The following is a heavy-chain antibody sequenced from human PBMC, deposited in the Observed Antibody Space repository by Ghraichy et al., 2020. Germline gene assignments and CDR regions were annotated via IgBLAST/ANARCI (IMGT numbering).Heavy chain of an antibody. J-gene: IGHJ4*02. D-gene: IGHD4-11*01. Sequence: SETLSLTCTVSGGSISSSSYYWGWIRQPPGKGLEWIGSIYYSGSTYYNPSLKSRVTISVDTSKNQFSLKLSSVTAADTAVYYCARQAVTTDLLLFDYWGPGTLVTVSS. CDR3: ARQAVTTDLLLFDY. CDR2: IYYSGST. V-gene: IGHV4-39*01. CDR1: GGSISSSSYY.